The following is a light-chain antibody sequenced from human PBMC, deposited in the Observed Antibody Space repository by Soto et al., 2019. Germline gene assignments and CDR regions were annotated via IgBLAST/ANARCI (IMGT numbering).Light chain of an antibody. Sequence: EIVLTQSPGTLSLSPGERGTLSCRASQSVSSNYLAWYQQKPGQAPRLRIYGASSRATGIPERFSGSGSGTDFTLTISRLEPEDFAVYYCQQYGSSPRTFGQGTKVDIK. V-gene: IGKV3-20*01. CDR2: GAS. CDR3: QQYGSSPRT. J-gene: IGKJ1*01. CDR1: QSVSSNY.